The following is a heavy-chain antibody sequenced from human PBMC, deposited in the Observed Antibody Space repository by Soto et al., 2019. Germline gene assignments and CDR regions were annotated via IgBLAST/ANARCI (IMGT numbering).Heavy chain of an antibody. CDR1: GAPINLYD. J-gene: IGHJ6*02. CDR3: AREYYDFWSVTFSYYGMDV. CDR2: IYSSGTT. V-gene: IGHV4-59*01. Sequence: PSETLSLTCSVSGAPINLYDWTWIRRTPGRELEWVGNIYSSGTTNYNPSLKSRVTISIDTSKNQVSLKLNAVTAADTAVYFCAREYYDFWSVTFSYYGMDVWGQPNTVTVSS. D-gene: IGHD3-3*01.